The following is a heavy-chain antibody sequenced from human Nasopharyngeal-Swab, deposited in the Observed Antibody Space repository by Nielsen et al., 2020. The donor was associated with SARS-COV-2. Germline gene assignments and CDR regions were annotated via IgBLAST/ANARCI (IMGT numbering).Heavy chain of an antibody. CDR2: ISAYNGNT. CDR1: GYTFTSYG. Sequence: ASVKVSCKASGYTFTSYGISWVRQAPGQGLEWMGWISAYNGNTNYAQKLQGRVTMTTDTSTSTAYMELRSLRSDDTAVYYCARDPQTTHTAKGGTYYYYGMDVWGQGTTVTVSS. J-gene: IGHJ6*02. D-gene: IGHD5-18*01. V-gene: IGHV1-18*01. CDR3: ARDPQTTHTAKGGTYYYYGMDV.